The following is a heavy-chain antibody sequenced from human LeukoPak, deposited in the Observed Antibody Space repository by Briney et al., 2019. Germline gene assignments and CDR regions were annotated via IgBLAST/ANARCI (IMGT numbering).Heavy chain of an antibody. J-gene: IGHJ4*02. D-gene: IGHD6-13*01. CDR2: IYYSGST. CDR3: ARHRKGSSWV. CDR1: GGSISSSSYY. Sequence: PSETLSLTCAVSGGSISSSSYYWGWIRQPPGKGLEWIGSIYYSGSTYYNPSLKSRVTISVDTSKNQFSLKLSSVTAADTAVYYCARHRKGSSWVWGQGTLVTVSS. V-gene: IGHV4-39*01.